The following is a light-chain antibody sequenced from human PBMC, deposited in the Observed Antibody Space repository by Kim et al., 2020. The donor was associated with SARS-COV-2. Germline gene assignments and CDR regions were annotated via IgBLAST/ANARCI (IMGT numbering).Light chain of an antibody. CDR2: YDS. CDR3: QVWDSSSDHPGV. J-gene: IGLJ3*02. Sequence: PGKTDRVTCGGNNIGSKSVHWYQQKPGQAPVLVIYYDSDRHSGIPERFSGSNSGNTATLTISRVEAGDEADYYCQVWDSSSDHPGVFGGGTQLTVL. V-gene: IGLV3-21*04. CDR1: NIGSKS.